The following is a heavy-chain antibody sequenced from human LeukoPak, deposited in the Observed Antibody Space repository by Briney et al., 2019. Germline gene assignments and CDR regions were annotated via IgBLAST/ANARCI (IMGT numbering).Heavy chain of an antibody. CDR3: ARHITGTTYDY. CDR2: ISYSGST. Sequence: SQTLSLTCTVSGVSISSADYYWSWIRQPPGRGLDWIGYISYSGSTYYNPSLESRLTISVDTSKNQFSLRLTSVTAADTAVYYCARHITGTTYDYWGQGTLVTVSS. V-gene: IGHV4-30-4*01. D-gene: IGHD1-7*01. J-gene: IGHJ4*02. CDR1: GVSISSADYY.